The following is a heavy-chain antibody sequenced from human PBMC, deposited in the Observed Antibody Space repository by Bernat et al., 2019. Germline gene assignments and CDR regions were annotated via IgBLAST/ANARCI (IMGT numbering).Heavy chain of an antibody. D-gene: IGHD6-13*01. CDR3: ARATAGYSSSWGHWFDP. V-gene: IGHV1-46*01. J-gene: IGHJ5*02. CDR1: GYTFTSYY. CDR2: INPSGGST. Sequence: QVQLVQSGAEVKKPGASVKVSCKASGYTFTSYYMHWVRQAPGQGLEWKGIINPSGGSTSYAQKFQGRVTMTRDTSTSTVYMELSSLRSEDTAVYYCARATAGYSSSWGHWFDPWGQGTLVTVSS.